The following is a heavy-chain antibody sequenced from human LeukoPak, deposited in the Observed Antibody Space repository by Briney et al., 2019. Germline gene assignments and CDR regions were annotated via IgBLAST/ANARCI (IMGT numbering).Heavy chain of an antibody. Sequence: SVKVSCKASGGTFSSYAISWVRQAPGRGLEWMGGIIPIFGTANYAQKFQGRVTITTDESTSTAYMELSSLRSEDTAVYYCAGFWSGYSRGFDYWGQGTLVTVSS. V-gene: IGHV1-69*05. D-gene: IGHD3-3*01. CDR1: GGTFSSYA. J-gene: IGHJ4*02. CDR2: IIPIFGTA. CDR3: AGFWSGYSRGFDY.